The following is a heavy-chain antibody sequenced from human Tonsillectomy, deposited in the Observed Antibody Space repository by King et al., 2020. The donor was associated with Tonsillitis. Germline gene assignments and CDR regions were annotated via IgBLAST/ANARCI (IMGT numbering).Heavy chain of an antibody. CDR2: IIPIFGTA. CDR3: AKCPEFNPDIVVVVANNWFDP. V-gene: IGHV1-69*01. CDR1: GGTFSSYA. D-gene: IGHD2-15*01. J-gene: IGHJ5*02. Sequence: VQLVESGAEVKKPGSSVKVSCKASGGTFSSYAISWVRQAPGQGLEWMGGIIPIFGTANYAQKFQGRVTITADESTSTAYMELSSLRSEDTAVYYCAKCPEFNPDIVVVVANNWFDPWGQGTLVTVSS.